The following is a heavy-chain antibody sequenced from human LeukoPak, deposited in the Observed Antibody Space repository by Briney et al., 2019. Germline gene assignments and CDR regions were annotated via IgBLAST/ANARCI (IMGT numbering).Heavy chain of an antibody. D-gene: IGHD4-17*01. CDR3: AKDIEGAFGYGDNGRNGP. V-gene: IGHV3-23*01. CDR2: ISGSGGST. J-gene: IGHJ4*02. CDR1: GFTFSSYA. Sequence: PGGSLRLSCAASGFTFSSYAMSWVRQAPGKGLEWVSAISGSGGSTYYADSVKGRFTISRDNSKNTLYLQMNSLRAEDTAVYYCAKDIEGAFGYGDNGRNGPGGQGTLVTVSS.